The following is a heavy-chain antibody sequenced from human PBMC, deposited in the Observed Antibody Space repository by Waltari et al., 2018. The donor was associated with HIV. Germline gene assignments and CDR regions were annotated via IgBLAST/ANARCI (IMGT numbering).Heavy chain of an antibody. V-gene: IGHV1-18*01. J-gene: IGHJ6*02. CDR3: VRGGGTWTQETHYYKGLDV. Sequence: QLMQSGPEMRKPGASVKISCRAAGYDFTSYGITWVRRAPGKGLEWVGWIWASDGNIDIEWGFKYRVSLTTDTSTTTAFLEVRSLRVDDTAVYYCVRGGGTWTQETHYYKGLDVWGHGTTVTVSS. D-gene: IGHD3-22*01. CDR2: IWASDGNI. CDR1: GYDFTSYG.